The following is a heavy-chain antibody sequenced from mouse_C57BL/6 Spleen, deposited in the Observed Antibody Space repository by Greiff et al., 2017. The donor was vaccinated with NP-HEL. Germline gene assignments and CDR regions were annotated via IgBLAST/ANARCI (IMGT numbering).Heavy chain of an antibody. J-gene: IGHJ3*01. CDR3: ARPYDYGLAY. Sequence: VQLQQSGAELVKPGASVKLSCKASGYTFTSYWMHWVKQRPGQGLEWIGMIHPNSGSTNYNEKFKSKATLTVDKSSSTAYMQLSSLTSEDSAVYYCARPYDYGLAYWGQGTLVTVSA. D-gene: IGHD2-4*01. CDR2: IHPNSGST. CDR1: GYTFTSYW. V-gene: IGHV1-64*01.